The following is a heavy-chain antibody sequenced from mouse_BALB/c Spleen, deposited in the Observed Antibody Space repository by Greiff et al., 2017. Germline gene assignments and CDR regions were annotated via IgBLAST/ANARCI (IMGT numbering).Heavy chain of an antibody. CDR1: GYAFSSSW. D-gene: IGHD2-4*01. J-gene: IGHJ4*01. CDR3: ARGNYDYAMDY. CDR2: IYPGDGDT. Sequence: QVQLKESGPELVKPGASVKISCKASGYAFSSSWMNWVKQRPGQGLEWIGRIYPGDGDTNYNGKFKGKATLTADKSSSTAYMQLSSLTSVDSAVYFCARGNYDYAMDYWGQGTSVTVSS. V-gene: IGHV1-82*01.